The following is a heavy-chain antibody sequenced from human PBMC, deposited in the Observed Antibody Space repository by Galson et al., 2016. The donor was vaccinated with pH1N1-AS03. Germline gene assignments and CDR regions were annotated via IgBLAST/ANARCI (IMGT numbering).Heavy chain of an antibody. CDR2: VYWDETR. CDR3: ALPNSGGNAFEI. J-gene: IGHJ3*02. D-gene: IGHD2/OR15-2a*01. Sequence: PALVKPTQTLTLTCSVSGVSVTSSGVGVGWFRQPPGKALEWLAHVYWDETRRYSPSLKNRLTITKDSSKNQVVLTVTSVDPMDIATYFCALPNSGGNAFEIWGPGTMVTVSS. CDR1: GVSVTSSGVG. V-gene: IGHV2-5*02.